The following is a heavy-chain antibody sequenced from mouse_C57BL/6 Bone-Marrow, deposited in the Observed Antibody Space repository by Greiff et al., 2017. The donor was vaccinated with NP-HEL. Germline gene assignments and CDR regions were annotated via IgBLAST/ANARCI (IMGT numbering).Heavy chain of an antibody. D-gene: IGHD1-1*01. V-gene: IGHV5-12*01. CDR3: AAYGSSPWFAY. CDR2: ISNGGGST. CDR1: GFTFSDYY. J-gene: IGHJ3*01. Sequence: EVKLVESGGGLVQPGGSLKLSCAASGFTFSDYYMYWVRQTPEKRLEWVAYISNGGGSTYYPDTVKGRFTISRDNAKNTLYLQMSRLRSEDTAMYYCAAYGSSPWFAYWGQGTLVTVSA.